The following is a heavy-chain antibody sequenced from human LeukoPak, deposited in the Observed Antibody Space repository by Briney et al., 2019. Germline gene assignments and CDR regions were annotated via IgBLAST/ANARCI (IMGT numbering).Heavy chain of an antibody. J-gene: IGHJ6*02. CDR3: ARGHQLLTFNYYGMDV. D-gene: IGHD2-2*01. Sequence: SETLSLTCAVYGGSFSGYYWSWIRQPPGKGLEWIGEINHSGSPNYNPSLKSRVTISVDTSKNQFSLKLSSVTAADTAVYYCARGHQLLTFNYYGMDVWGQGTTVIVSS. V-gene: IGHV4-34*01. CDR2: INHSGSP. CDR1: GGSFSGYY.